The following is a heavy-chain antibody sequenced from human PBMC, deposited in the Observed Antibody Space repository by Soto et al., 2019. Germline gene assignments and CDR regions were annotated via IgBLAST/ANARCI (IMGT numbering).Heavy chain of an antibody. Sequence: SETLSLTCTVSGGSVSSGSYYWSWIRQPPGKGLEWIGYIYYSGSTNYNPSLKSRVTISVDTSKNQFSLKLSSVTAADTAVYYCARDYRLHYFDYWGQGTLVTVSS. CDR1: GGSVSSGSYY. D-gene: IGHD4-17*01. J-gene: IGHJ4*02. V-gene: IGHV4-61*01. CDR3: ARDYRLHYFDY. CDR2: IYYSGST.